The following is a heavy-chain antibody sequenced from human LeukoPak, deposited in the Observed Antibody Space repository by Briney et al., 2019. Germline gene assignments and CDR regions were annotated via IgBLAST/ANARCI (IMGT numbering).Heavy chain of an antibody. CDR1: GGSISSGDYY. J-gene: IGHJ5*02. CDR2: IYYSGST. Sequence: SQTLSLTCTVSGGSISSGDYYWSWIRQPPGKGLEWFGYIYYSGSTYYNPSLKSRVTISVDTSKNQFSLKLSSVTAADTAVYYCARAPVVPAYNWFDPWGQGTLVTVSS. V-gene: IGHV4-30-4*08. CDR3: ARAPVVPAYNWFDP. D-gene: IGHD2-2*01.